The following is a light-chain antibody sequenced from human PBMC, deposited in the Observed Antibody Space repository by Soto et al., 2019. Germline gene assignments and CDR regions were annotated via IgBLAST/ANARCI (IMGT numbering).Light chain of an antibody. V-gene: IGKV1-17*01. Sequence: DIQMTPSPSSLSASVGDRVPITCRASQSISSYLNWYQQKPGKAPKRLIYAASSLQSGVPSRFSGSGSGTEFTLTISSLQPEDFATYYCLQHNSYPSTVGQGTRLEIK. CDR2: AAS. J-gene: IGKJ5*01. CDR1: QSISSY. CDR3: LQHNSYPST.